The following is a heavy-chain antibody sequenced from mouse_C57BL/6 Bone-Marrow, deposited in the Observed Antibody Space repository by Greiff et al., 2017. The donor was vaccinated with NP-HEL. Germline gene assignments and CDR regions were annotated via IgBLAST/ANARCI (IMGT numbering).Heavy chain of an antibody. D-gene: IGHD3-2*02. J-gene: IGHJ3*01. Sequence: VQLKESGPELVKPGASVKISCKASGYSFTDYNMNWVKQSNGKSLEWIGVINHNYGTTSYNQKFKGKATLTVDHSSSTAYMQLNSLTSEDSAVYYCAKGRSSGYERDGGAYWGQGTLVTVSA. CDR2: INHNYGTT. CDR3: AKGRSSGYERDGGAY. CDR1: GYSFTDYN. V-gene: IGHV1-39*01.